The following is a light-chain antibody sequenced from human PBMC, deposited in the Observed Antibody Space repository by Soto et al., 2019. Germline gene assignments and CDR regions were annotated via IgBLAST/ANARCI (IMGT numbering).Light chain of an antibody. Sequence: QSVLTQRPSASGSPGQSVTISCTGTSSDVGGYDYVSWYQQRPGKAPKLLIHEVTKRPSGVPDRFSGSKSGDTASLTVSGLQAEDEAEYYCSSYAGRTLYVFGTGTKVTVL. CDR1: SSDVGGYDY. V-gene: IGLV2-8*01. CDR2: EVT. CDR3: SSYAGRTLYV. J-gene: IGLJ1*01.